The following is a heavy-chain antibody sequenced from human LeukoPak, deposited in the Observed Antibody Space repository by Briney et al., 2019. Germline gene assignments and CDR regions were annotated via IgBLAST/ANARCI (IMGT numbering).Heavy chain of an antibody. CDR1: GFTFSSYG. Sequence: PGGSLRLPCAASGFTFSSYGMSWVRQAPGKGLEWVSAISGSGGSTYYADSVKGRFTISRDNSKNTLYLQMNSLRAEDTAVYSCSIGTPRYGDRVLNYWGQGTLVIVSS. D-gene: IGHD2-15*01. CDR3: SIGTPRYGDRVLNY. CDR2: ISGSGGST. V-gene: IGHV3-23*01. J-gene: IGHJ4*02.